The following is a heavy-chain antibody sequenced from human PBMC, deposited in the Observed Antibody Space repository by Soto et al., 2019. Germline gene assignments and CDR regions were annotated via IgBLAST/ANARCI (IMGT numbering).Heavy chain of an antibody. J-gene: IGHJ4*02. CDR2: IFYSGST. V-gene: IGHV4-39*01. D-gene: IGHD6-19*01. CDR3: ARLPSNRGWNQHLDY. Sequence: QLQLQESGPGLVKPSETLSLTCTVSGGSISSSSYYWGWIRQPPGKGLEWIGSIFYSGSTYYNPSLKSPVTISVDTSKTQLPLNLTAVTAPDTAVYYCARLPSNRGWNQHLDYWGQGTLVTVSS. CDR1: GGSISSSSYY.